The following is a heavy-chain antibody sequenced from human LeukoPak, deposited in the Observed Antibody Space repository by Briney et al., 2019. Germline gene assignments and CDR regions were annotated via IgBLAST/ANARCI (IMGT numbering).Heavy chain of an antibody. V-gene: IGHV3-48*01. CDR1: GFTFSSYG. D-gene: IGHD3-10*02. Sequence: GESLRLSCAASGFTFSSYGMNWVRQAPGKGLEWLSYLSNTGNIHYAQSVKGRFTISRDNAKSSLYLQMDGLRAEDTAVYYCARRGDSPMIGDHWGQGILVTVAS. J-gene: IGHJ4*02. CDR3: ARRGDSPMIGDH. CDR2: LSNTGNI.